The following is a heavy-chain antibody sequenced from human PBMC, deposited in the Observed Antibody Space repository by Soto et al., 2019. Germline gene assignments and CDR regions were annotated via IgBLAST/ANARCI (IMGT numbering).Heavy chain of an antibody. V-gene: IGHV1-69*13. CDR1: GGSFTYT. J-gene: IGHJ6*02. CDR2: IIPIFGTT. CDR3: ARLHSHGTYGMDV. D-gene: IGHD5-18*01. Sequence: ASVKVSCKASGGSFTYTLSWVRQAPGQGLEWMGGIIPIFGTTNYAQKFQGRVTITADESTKTAYMELSALRSEDTAVYYCARLHSHGTYGMDVWGQGTTVTVSS.